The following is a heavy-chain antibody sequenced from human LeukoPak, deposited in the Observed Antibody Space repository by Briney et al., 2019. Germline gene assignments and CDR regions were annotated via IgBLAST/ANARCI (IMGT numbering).Heavy chain of an antibody. CDR2: VSASGGST. D-gene: IGHD5-18*01. CDR3: AKGAASRGYTYMAN. V-gene: IGHV3-23*01. CDR1: AFTFRSYA. J-gene: IGHJ4*02. Sequence: GGSLRLSCAASAFTFRSYAMIWVRQAPGKGLEWVSTVSASGGSTYYADSVKGRFTISRDNSNNTLSLQINSLRPEDTAVYYCAKGAASRGYTYMANWGQGTLVTVTS.